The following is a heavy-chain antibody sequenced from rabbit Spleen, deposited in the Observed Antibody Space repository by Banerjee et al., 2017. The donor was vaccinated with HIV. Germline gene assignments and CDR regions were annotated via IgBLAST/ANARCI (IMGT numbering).Heavy chain of an antibody. J-gene: IGHJ4*01. CDR3: ARSSDSNNRFNL. Sequence: QSLEESGGDLVKPGASLTLTCKASGLDFSSYYMCWVRQAPGKGPEWIACIYTGSSGSTYYASWAKGRFTISKASSTTVTLQIASLTAADTATYFCARSSDSNNRFNLWGPGTLVTVS. CDR1: GLDFSSYY. D-gene: IGHD1-1*01. V-gene: IGHV1S40*01. CDR2: IYTGSSGST.